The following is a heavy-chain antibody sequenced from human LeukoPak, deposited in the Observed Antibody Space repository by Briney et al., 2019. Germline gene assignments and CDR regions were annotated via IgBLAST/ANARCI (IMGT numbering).Heavy chain of an antibody. D-gene: IGHD1-26*01. CDR1: GFTFNSYA. J-gene: IGHJ4*02. CDR2: ISGSGGST. V-gene: IGHV3-23*01. Sequence: GGSLRLSCAASGFTFNSYAMSWVRQAPGKGLEWVAAISGSGGSTDYADPVKGRFTISRDNSKNTLYMQMNSLRAEDTAVYYCAKGGSGTYFLDYWGQGTLVTVSS. CDR3: AKGGSGTYFLDY.